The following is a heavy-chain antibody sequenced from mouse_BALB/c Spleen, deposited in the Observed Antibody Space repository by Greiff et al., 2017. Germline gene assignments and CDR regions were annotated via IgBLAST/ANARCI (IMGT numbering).Heavy chain of an antibody. CDR1: GFSLTGYG. CDR3: ARELADFLYAMDY. V-gene: IGHV2-6-7*01. Sequence: VKLVESGPGLVAPSQSLSITCTVSGFSLTGYGVNWVRQPPGKGLEWLGMIWGDGSTDYNSALKSRLSISKDNSKSQVFLKMNSLQTDDTARYYCARELADFLYAMDYWGQGTSVTVSS. J-gene: IGHJ4*01. CDR2: IWGDGST. D-gene: IGHD2-4*01.